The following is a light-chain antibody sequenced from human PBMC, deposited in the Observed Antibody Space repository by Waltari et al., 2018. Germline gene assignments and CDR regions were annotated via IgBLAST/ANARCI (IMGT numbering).Light chain of an antibody. V-gene: IGLV2-23*02. CDR1: SSDVGFYNL. J-gene: IGLJ3*02. Sequence: QSALTQPASVSGSPGQSIPISCTGTSSDVGFYNLVSWYQQHPDEAPKLMFYEVIERPSGVSIRFSGSKSGNTASLTISGLQSEDEADYYCCSYAGRNIWVFGGGTKLTVV. CDR3: CSYAGRNIWV. CDR2: EVI.